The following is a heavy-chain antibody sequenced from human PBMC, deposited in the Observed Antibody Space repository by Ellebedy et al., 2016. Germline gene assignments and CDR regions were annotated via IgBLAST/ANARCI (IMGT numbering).Heavy chain of an antibody. CDR3: ARDLMASGWFDP. J-gene: IGHJ5*02. D-gene: IGHD5-24*01. CDR2: IYYSGST. CDR1: GGSISSGAFY. V-gene: IGHV4-31*03. Sequence: SETLSLTCTVSGGSISSGAFYWTWIRQQPGKGLEWIGNIYYSGSTYYTPSLKSRVTISLDTSKNQFSLRLSSVTAADTAVYFCARDLMASGWFDPWGQGTLVTVSS.